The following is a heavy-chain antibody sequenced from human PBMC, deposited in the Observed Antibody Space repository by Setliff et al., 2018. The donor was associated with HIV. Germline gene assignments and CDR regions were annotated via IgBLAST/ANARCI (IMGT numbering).Heavy chain of an antibody. CDR1: GGSISSGGYY. D-gene: IGHD4-17*01. V-gene: IGHV4-31*03. J-gene: IGHJ4*02. Sequence: CTVSGGSISSGGYYWSWIRQHPGKGLEWIGYIYHSGITYYNPSLKSRVTISLDTSKNQLSLKLSSVTAADTAVYYCAREIYGGNSRPFDYWGQGTLVTVSS. CDR2: IYHSGIT. CDR3: AREIYGGNSRPFDY.